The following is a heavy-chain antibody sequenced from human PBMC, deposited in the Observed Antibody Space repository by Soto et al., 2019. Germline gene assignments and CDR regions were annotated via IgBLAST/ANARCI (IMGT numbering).Heavy chain of an antibody. D-gene: IGHD2-2*01. J-gene: IGHJ6*02. CDR3: AGGGGGDCSSTSCVFVYYYYGMDV. V-gene: IGHV1-2*04. CDR2: INPNSGGT. Sequence: ASVKVSCKASGYTFTGYYMHWVRQAPGQGLEWMGWINPNSGGTNYAQKFQGWVTMTRDTSISTAYMELSRLRSDDTAVYYCAGGGGGDCSSTSCVFVYYYYGMDVWGQRTTVTVSS. CDR1: GYTFTGYY.